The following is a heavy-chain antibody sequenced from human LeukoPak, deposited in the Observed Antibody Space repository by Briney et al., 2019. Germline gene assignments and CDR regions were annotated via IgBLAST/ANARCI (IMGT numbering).Heavy chain of an antibody. CDR2: ISSSSDHI. Sequence: GGSLRLSCAASGFTFSSCNMNWVRQAPGKGLEWVSFISSSSDHIYYADSVKGRFTISRDNAKNSLYLQMNSLRAEDTAVYYCARDLEMATIFDYWGQGTLVTVSS. CDR1: GFTFSSCN. CDR3: ARDLEMATIFDY. J-gene: IGHJ4*02. D-gene: IGHD5-24*01. V-gene: IGHV3-21*01.